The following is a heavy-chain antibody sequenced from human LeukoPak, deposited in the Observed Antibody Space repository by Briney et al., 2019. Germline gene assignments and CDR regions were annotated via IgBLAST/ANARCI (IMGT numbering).Heavy chain of an antibody. Sequence: SETLSLTCTVSGGSISSSSYYWGWIRQPPGKGLEWIGSIYYSGSTYYNPSLKSRVTISVDTSKNQFSLKLSSVTAADTAVYYCARAEGGSGYYYLNYYYYMDVWGKGTTVTVSS. CDR1: GGSISSSSYY. D-gene: IGHD3-22*01. J-gene: IGHJ6*03. CDR3: ARAEGGSGYYYLNYYYYMDV. V-gene: IGHV4-39*07. CDR2: IYYSGST.